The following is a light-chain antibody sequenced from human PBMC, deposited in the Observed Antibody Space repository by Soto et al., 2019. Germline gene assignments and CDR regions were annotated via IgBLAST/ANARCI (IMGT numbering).Light chain of an antibody. J-gene: IGKJ1*01. V-gene: IGKV1-39*01. CDR2: GAS. Sequence: DIQMTQSPSCLSASVGDTVTITCRASQSISRYLNWYQQKPGTAPKLLIYGASSLQSGVPSRFSGSASGTDFTLTISSLQPEDFATYYCQQSYTSTFGQGTKVDIK. CDR3: QQSYTST. CDR1: QSISRY.